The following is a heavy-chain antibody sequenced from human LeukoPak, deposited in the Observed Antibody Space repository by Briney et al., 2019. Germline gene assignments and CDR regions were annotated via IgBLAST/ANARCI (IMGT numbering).Heavy chain of an antibody. J-gene: IGHJ4*02. CDR3: VSFYETY. Sequence: RGSLRLSCAASGFTFSTFGMHWVRQAPGKGLEWVAVIWNDGTNKYYSDSVKGRFTISKDNAKNTVYLQMNSLRAEDTAVYYCVSFYETYWGRGTLVTVSS. CDR1: GFTFSTFG. CDR2: IWNDGTNK. V-gene: IGHV3-33*03. D-gene: IGHD2/OR15-2a*01.